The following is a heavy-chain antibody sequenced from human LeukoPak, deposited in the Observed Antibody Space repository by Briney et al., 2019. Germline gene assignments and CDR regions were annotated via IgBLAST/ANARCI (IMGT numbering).Heavy chain of an antibody. J-gene: IGHJ4*02. CDR1: GFTFSSYG. CDR2: IWYDGSNK. CDR3: AKGGINWNYPGPDY. V-gene: IGHV3-33*06. D-gene: IGHD1-7*01. Sequence: GGSLRLSCAASGFTFSSYGMHWVRQAPGKGLEWVAVIWYDGSNKYYADSVKGRFTISRDNSKNTLYLQMNGLRAEDTAVYYCAKGGINWNYPGPDYWGQGTLVTVSS.